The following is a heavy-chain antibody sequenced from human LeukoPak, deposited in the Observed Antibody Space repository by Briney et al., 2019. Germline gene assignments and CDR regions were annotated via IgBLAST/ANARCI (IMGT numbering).Heavy chain of an antibody. V-gene: IGHV3-7*01. D-gene: IGHD1-26*01. Sequence: GESLRLSCAVSRLTFSSYWMTWVRQAPGKGLEWVANIKQDGSDKYYVDSVKGRFTISRDNAKNSLYLQMNSLRAEDTAVYYCASRDGSYGYWGQGTLVTVSS. CDR1: RLTFSSYW. CDR2: IKQDGSDK. J-gene: IGHJ4*02. CDR3: ASRDGSYGY.